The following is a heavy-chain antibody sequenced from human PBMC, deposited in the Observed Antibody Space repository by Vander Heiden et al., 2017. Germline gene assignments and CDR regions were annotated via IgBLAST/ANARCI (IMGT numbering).Heavy chain of an antibody. CDR1: GLTFSSPA. CDR3: AKDFGDNGFYYGLDV. V-gene: IGHV3-23*01. D-gene: IGHD1-20*01. Sequence: VQLLESGGGVVQPGGSLRLSCAASGLTFSSPAVNWARQGPGEGLEWVSVISGSGSNTYYADSVKGRFTISRDNSKNTLYLQMSSLRAEDTAVYYCAKDFGDNGFYYGLDVWGQGTTVTVSS. J-gene: IGHJ6*02. CDR2: ISGSGSNT.